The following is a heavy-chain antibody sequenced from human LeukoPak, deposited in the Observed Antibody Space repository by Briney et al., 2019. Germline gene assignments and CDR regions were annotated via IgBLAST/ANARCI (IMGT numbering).Heavy chain of an antibody. D-gene: IGHD5-12*01. CDR3: AVWEIVHYAFDF. CDR1: GYTFTGHY. J-gene: IGHJ3*01. V-gene: IGHV1-2*02. CDR2: INPNGGGT. Sequence: ASVKVSCKASGYTFTGHYLHWVRQAPGQGLEWMGWINPNGGGTNYAQKFQGRVTMTRDTSISTAYMELNRLRSDDTAVYYCAVWEIVHYAFDFWGQGTKVTVSS.